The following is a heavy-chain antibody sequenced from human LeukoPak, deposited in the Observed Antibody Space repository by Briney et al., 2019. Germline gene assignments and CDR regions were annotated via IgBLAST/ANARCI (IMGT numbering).Heavy chain of an antibody. D-gene: IGHD5-12*01. J-gene: IGHJ4*02. V-gene: IGHV3-48*04. CDR3: ARDRGSGYFTGEGYFDY. CDR1: GFTFSSYS. Sequence: GGSLRLSCAASGFTFSSYSMNWVRQAPGKGLEWVSYISSSSSTIYYADSVKGRFTISRDNAKNSLYLQMNSLRAEDTAVYYCARDRGSGYFTGEGYFDYWGQGTLVTVSS. CDR2: ISSSSSTI.